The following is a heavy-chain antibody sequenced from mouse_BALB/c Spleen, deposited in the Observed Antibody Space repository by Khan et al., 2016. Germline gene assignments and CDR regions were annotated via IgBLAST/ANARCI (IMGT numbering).Heavy chain of an antibody. CDR1: GYSITSDYV. CDR2: ISYSGYT. J-gene: IGHJ3*01. CDR3: ANGRRKAWFAY. Sequence: EVQLQESGPGLVKPSQSLSLTCTVTGYSITSDYVWNWIRQFPGNKLEWMGYISYSGYTTYNPSLKSRFSITRNTSKNQFFLQLNSVTTEDTATXYCANGRRKAWFAYWGQGTLVTFSA. V-gene: IGHV3-2*02.